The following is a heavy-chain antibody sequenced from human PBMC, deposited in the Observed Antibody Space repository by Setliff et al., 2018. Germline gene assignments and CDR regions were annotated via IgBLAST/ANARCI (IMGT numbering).Heavy chain of an antibody. V-gene: IGHV4-34*01. Sequence: PSETLSLTCAVYSGSFSGYYWSWIRQPPGKGLEWIGEINHSGSTNYNPSLKSRVTISVDTSKNQFSLKLSSVTAADTAVYYCARGRGMVRGPRGAYDWFDPWGQGTLVTVSS. J-gene: IGHJ5*02. CDR2: INHSGST. CDR3: ARGRGMVRGPRGAYDWFDP. CDR1: SGSFSGYY. D-gene: IGHD3-10*01.